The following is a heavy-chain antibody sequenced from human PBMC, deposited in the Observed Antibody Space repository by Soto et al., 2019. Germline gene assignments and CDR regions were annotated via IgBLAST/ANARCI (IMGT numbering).Heavy chain of an antibody. V-gene: IGHV5-10-1*01. D-gene: IGHD2-15*01. CDR2: IDPSDSYT. CDR3: ARLQSCYRSGGTCYWALWFDP. Sequence: GESLKISCKGSGYSFTNYWIGWVRQMPGKGLEWMGRIDPSDSYTNYSPSFQGHVTISADKSISTAYLQWSSLKASDTAIYYCARLQSCYRSGGTCYWALWFDPWGQGTLVTVSS. CDR1: GYSFTNYW. J-gene: IGHJ5*02.